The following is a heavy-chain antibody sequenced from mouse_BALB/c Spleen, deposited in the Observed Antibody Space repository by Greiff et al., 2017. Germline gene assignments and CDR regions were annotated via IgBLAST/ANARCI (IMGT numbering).Heavy chain of an antibody. D-gene: IGHD1-1*01. J-gene: IGHJ2*01. Sequence: VQLQQPGAELVMPGASVKMSCKASGYTFTDYWMHWVKQRPEQGLEWIGWIDPENGNTIYDPKFQGKASITADTSSNTAYLQLSSLTSEDTAVYYCARSTVVEALDYWGQGTTLTVSS. CDR1: GYTFTDYW. V-gene: IGHV14-1*02. CDR3: ARSTVVEALDY. CDR2: IDPENGNT.